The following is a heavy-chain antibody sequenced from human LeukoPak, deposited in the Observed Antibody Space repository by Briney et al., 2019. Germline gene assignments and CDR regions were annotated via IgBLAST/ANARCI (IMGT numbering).Heavy chain of an antibody. J-gene: IGHJ5*02. Sequence: SETLSLTCTVSGXSISSYYWSWIRQPPGKGREWIAYIYYSGYTNYNPSLKSRASISVDTSKNLCSLRLSSVTAADTAVYYCARHAIYSGGYSYWFDPWGQGTLVTVSS. CDR3: ARHAIYSGGYSYWFDP. D-gene: IGHD1-26*01. V-gene: IGHV4-59*08. CDR1: GXSISSYY. CDR2: IYYSGYT.